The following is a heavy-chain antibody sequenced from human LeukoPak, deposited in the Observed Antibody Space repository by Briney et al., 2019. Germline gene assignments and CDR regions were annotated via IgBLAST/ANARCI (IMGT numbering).Heavy chain of an antibody. CDR1: GGSISSYY. CDR2: IYYSGST. J-gene: IGHJ6*02. CDR3: ARQQPFLDV. D-gene: IGHD2/OR15-2a*01. V-gene: IGHV4-59*08. Sequence: SETLSLTCTVSGGSISSYYWSWIRQPPGKGLEWIGYIYYSGSTYYNPSLKSRVTISVDTSKNQFSLKLSSVTAADTAVYYCARQQPFLDVWGQGTTVTVSS.